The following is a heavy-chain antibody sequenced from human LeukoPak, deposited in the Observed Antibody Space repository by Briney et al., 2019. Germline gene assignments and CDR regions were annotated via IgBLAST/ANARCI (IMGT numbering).Heavy chain of an antibody. CDR2: ISGSGGST. J-gene: IGHJ6*02. V-gene: IGHV3-23*01. CDR3: AKDWAAAAENYYYYYGMDV. D-gene: IGHD6-13*01. Sequence: GGSLRLSCAASGFTFSSYVMTWVRQAPGKGLEWVSAISGSGGSTYYADSVKGRFTTSRDNSKNTLYLQMYSLRADDTAVYYCAKDWAAAAENYYYYYGMDVWGQGTTVTVSS. CDR1: GFTFSSYV.